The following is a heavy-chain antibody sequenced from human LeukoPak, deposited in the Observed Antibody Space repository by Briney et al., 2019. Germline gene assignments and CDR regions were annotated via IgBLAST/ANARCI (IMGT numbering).Heavy chain of an antibody. J-gene: IGHJ4*02. D-gene: IGHD3-22*01. V-gene: IGHV3-48*01. CDR3: ARVKGYYYDSSEDY. Sequence: GGSLRLSCAASGFTFSSYSMNWVRQAPGKGLEWVSYISSSSRTIYYADSVKGRFTISRDNAKNSLYLQMNSLRAEDTAVYYCARVKGYYYDSSEDYWGQGTLVTVSS. CDR2: ISSSSRTI. CDR1: GFTFSSYS.